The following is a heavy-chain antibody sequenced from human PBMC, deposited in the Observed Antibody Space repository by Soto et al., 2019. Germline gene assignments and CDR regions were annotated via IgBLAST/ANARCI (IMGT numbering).Heavy chain of an antibody. Sequence: ASVKVSCKASGYTFTSYGISWVRQAPGQGLEWMGWISAYNGNTNYAQKLQGRVTMTTDTSTSTAYMELRSLRSDDTAVYYCARDDYDILTGYPGADAFDIWGQGTMVTVSS. CDR1: GYTFTSYG. J-gene: IGHJ3*02. CDR2: ISAYNGNT. D-gene: IGHD3-9*01. V-gene: IGHV1-18*01. CDR3: ARDDYDILTGYPGADAFDI.